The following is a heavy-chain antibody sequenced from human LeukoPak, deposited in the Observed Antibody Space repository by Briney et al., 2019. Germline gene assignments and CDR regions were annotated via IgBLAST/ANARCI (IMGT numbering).Heavy chain of an antibody. Sequence: SETLSLTCAVYGGSFSGYYWSWIRQPPGKGLEWIGEINHSGSTNYNPSLKSRVTISADTSKNQFSLKLSSVTAADTAVYYCARGRPDNYYFDYWGQGTLVTVSS. J-gene: IGHJ4*02. D-gene: IGHD1-1*01. CDR3: ARGRPDNYYFDY. V-gene: IGHV4-34*01. CDR1: GGSFSGYY. CDR2: INHSGST.